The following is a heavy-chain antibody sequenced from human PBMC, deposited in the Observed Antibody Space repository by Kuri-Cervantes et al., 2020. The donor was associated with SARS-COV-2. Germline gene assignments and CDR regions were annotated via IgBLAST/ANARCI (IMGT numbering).Heavy chain of an antibody. J-gene: IGHJ4*02. CDR3: ARDKPTYYYDSSGYYYEYYFDY. D-gene: IGHD3-22*01. CDR2: ISWNSGSI. CDR1: GFTFDDYA. Sequence: SLKISCAASGFTFDDYAMHWVRQAPGKGLEWVSGISWNSGSIGYADSVKGRFTISRDNAKNSLYLQMNSLRAEDTAVYYCARDKPTYYYDSSGYYYEYYFDYWGQGTLVTVSS. V-gene: IGHV3-9*01.